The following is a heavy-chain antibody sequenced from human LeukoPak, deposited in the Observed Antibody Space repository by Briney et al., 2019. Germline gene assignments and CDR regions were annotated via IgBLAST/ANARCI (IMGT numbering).Heavy chain of an antibody. D-gene: IGHD5-18*01. J-gene: IGHJ5*02. CDR2: IGASDSYT. V-gene: IGHV5-10-1*01. CDR1: GYSFTNYR. Sequence: GESLKISCKGSGYSFTNYRISWVRRMPGRGLEWMGWIGASDSYTNYSPSFQGHVTISADKSSSTAYLQWSSLKASDTAIYYCARHVLYSYGPQWWFDPWGQGTLVTVSS. CDR3: ARHVLYSYGPQWWFDP.